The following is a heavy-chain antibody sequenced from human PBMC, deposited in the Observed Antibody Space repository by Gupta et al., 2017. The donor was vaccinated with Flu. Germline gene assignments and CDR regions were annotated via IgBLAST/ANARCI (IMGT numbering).Heavy chain of an antibody. CDR3: ARNSAKVPLTIRLDG. V-gene: IGHV7-4-1*01. D-gene: IGHD3-10*01. CDR2: LNSQTGKP. J-gene: IGHJ6*04. CDR1: SLTTYS. Sequence: SLTTYSISWVRQAPGQGLEWMGWLNSQTGKPTYAQGFTGRIVVSLDTSVNTAYMQISGLKPEDTAVYYCARNSAKVPLTIRLDGWGKGTTVTVSS.